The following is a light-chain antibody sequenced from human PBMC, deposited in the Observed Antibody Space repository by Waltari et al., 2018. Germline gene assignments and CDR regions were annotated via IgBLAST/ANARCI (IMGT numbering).Light chain of an antibody. J-gene: IGLJ2*01. V-gene: IGLV2-11*01. CDR2: EVS. CDR3: SSYAGSNTWV. CDR1: SSDIGGYNY. Sequence: QAALTQPRSVSGSPGQSVTIPCTGTSSDIGGYNYVSWYQQHPGTAPKFMIYEVSKRPSGVSDRFSGSKSGNTASLTISGLQAEDEADYYCSSYAGSNTWVFGGGTRLTVL.